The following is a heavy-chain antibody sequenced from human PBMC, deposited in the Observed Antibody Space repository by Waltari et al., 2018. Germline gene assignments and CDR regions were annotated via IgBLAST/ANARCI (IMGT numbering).Heavy chain of an antibody. CDR3: ASGRWALHPGLDYFDY. CDR2: INPNSGGT. V-gene: IGHV1-2*02. J-gene: IGHJ4*02. D-gene: IGHD1-26*01. CDR1: GYTFTGYY. Sequence: QVQLVQSGAEVKKPGASVKVSCKASGYTFTGYYMHWVRQAPGQGLEWMGWINPNSGGTNYAQKCQGRVTMTRDTSISTAYMELSRLRSDDTAVYYCASGRWALHPGLDYFDYWGQGTLVTVSS.